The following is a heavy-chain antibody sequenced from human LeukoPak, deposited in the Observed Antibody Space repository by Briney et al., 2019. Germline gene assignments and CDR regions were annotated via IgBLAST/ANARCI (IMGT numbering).Heavy chain of an antibody. CDR2: VHSSGST. CDR3: ARDGGSGFDY. D-gene: IGHD6-19*01. J-gene: IGHJ4*02. Sequence: PSDTLSLTCTVSGGSISSHYWSWIRQPAGKGLEWIGRVHSSGSTNYNPSLKSRVPMSVDTSKNQFSLKLSSVTAADTAVYYCARDGGSGFDYWGQGTLVTVSS. V-gene: IGHV4-4*07. CDR1: GGSISSHY.